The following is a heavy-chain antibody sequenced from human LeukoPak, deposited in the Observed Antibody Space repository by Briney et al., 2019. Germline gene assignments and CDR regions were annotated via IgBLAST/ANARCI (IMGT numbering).Heavy chain of an antibody. CDR2: IYHSGST. V-gene: IGHV4-30-2*01. D-gene: IGHD1-1*01. J-gene: IGHJ4*02. CDR1: GGSISSGGYY. Sequence: SETLSLTCTVSGGSISSGGYYWSWIRQPPGKGLEWIGYIYHSGSTYYNPSLKSRVTISVDRSKNQFFLDLTSVTAADTAVYYCARSFTDNFFFENWGQGTLVTVSS. CDR3: ARSFTDNFFFEN.